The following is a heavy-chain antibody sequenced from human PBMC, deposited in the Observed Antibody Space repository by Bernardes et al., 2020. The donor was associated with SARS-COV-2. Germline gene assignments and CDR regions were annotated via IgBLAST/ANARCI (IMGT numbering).Heavy chain of an antibody. V-gene: IGHV3-30*04. D-gene: IGHD3-10*01. J-gene: IGHJ4*02. Sequence: GGSLRLSCAAPGFMFSNSSMHWVRQAPGKGLEWVTIISYDGSNKYYADSVKGRFTTFRDNSKNTLYLQMNSLRAEDTAVYYCAKGFGDYFDYWGQGTLVTVSS. CDR1: GFMFSNSS. CDR2: ISYDGSNK. CDR3: AKGFGDYFDY.